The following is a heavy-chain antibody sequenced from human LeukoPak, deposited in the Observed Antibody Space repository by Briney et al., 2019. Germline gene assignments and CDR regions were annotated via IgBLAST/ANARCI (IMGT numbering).Heavy chain of an antibody. Sequence: GGSLRLSCAASGFTFSSYGMYWVRQAPGKGLEHASGISSNGVYTYYANSVKGRFTISRDNSKNMLYLQMGSLRAEDMAVYHCARGPTVITFNAFDVWGQGTMVTVSS. CDR1: GFTFSSYG. V-gene: IGHV3-64*01. J-gene: IGHJ3*01. CDR2: ISSNGVYT. D-gene: IGHD4-17*01. CDR3: ARGPTVITFNAFDV.